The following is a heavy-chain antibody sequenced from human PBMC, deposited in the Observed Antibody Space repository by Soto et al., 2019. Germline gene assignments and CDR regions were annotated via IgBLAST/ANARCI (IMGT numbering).Heavy chain of an antibody. CDR2: ISSSGGST. Sequence: GGSLRLSCAASGFTFSSYAMHWVRQAPGKGLEYVSAISSSGGSTYHANSVKGRFTISRDNSKNTLYLQMNSLRAEDTAVYYCAKHGYNYCAGDSDYWGQGTLVTVSS. J-gene: IGHJ4*02. V-gene: IGHV3-64*01. CDR1: GFTFSSYA. CDR3: AKHGYNYCAGDSDY. D-gene: IGHD5-18*01.